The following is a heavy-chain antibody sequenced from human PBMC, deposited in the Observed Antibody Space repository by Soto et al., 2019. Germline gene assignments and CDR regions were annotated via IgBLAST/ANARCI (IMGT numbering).Heavy chain of an antibody. CDR1: GGSISSGGYY. V-gene: IGHV4-31*03. CDR3: ARGSSIAGLYYGMDV. J-gene: IGHJ6*02. Sequence: QVQLQESGPGLVKPSQTLSLTCTVSGGSISSGGYYLTWIRQHPGKGLEWIGYNYYSGITYYNPSLKSRVTISLDTYKNQFSLRLSSVTAADTAVYYCARGSSIAGLYYGMDVWGQGTTVTVSS. D-gene: IGHD6-6*01. CDR2: NYYSGIT.